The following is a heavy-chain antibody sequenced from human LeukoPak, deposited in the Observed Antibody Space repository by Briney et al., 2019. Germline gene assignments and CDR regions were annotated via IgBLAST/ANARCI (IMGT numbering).Heavy chain of an antibody. CDR2: INHSGST. D-gene: IGHD3-10*01. V-gene: IGHV4-34*01. J-gene: IGHJ6*02. Sequence: KPSETLSLTCAVYGGSFSGYYWSWIRQPPGKGLEWIGEINHSGSTNYNPSLKSRVTISVDTSKNQFSLKLSSVTAADTAVYYCARHPLLFGDFRMDVWGQGTTVTVSS. CDR1: GGSFSGYY. CDR3: ARHPLLFGDFRMDV.